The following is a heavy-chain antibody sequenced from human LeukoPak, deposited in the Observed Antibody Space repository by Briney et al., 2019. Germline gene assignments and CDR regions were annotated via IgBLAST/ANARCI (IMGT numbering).Heavy chain of an antibody. V-gene: IGHV3-48*04. J-gene: IGHJ6*02. CDR3: AREVWFGEYYAMDV. D-gene: IGHD3-10*01. CDR1: GFTFSNAW. CDR2: IISSSTTI. Sequence: GGSLRLSCAASGFTFSNAWMNWVRQAPGKGLEWISYIISSSTTIYYADSVKGRFTISRDNAKNSLYLQMNSLRAEDTAVYYCAREVWFGEYYAMDVWGQGTTVTVSS.